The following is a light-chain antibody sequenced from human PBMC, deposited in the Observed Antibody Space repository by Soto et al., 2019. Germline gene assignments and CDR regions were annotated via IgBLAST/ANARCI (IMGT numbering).Light chain of an antibody. V-gene: IGLV4-69*02. Sequence: QSVLTQSPSASASLGASVKLTCTLSSGHSTYAIAWHQQQPEKGPRYLMKVDSDGIHSKGDGIPDRFSGSSSGAERYLTISSLQSEDEADDYCQTWGTGIVVFGGGTKLTFL. J-gene: IGLJ2*01. CDR3: QTWGTGIVV. CDR2: VDSDGIH. CDR1: SGHSTYA.